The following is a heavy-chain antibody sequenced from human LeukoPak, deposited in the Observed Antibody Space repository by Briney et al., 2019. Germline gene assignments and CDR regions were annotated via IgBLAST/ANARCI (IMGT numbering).Heavy chain of an antibody. CDR1: GYTFTSYG. V-gene: IGHV1-18*01. D-gene: IGHD5-12*01. Sequence: ASVKVSCKASGYTFTSYGISWVRQAPGQGLEWMGWISAYNGNTSYAQKLQGRVTMTTDTSTSTAYMELRSLRSDDTAVYYCARDGESGYDSFDWFDPWGQGTLVTVSS. CDR2: ISAYNGNT. J-gene: IGHJ5*02. CDR3: ARDGESGYDSFDWFDP.